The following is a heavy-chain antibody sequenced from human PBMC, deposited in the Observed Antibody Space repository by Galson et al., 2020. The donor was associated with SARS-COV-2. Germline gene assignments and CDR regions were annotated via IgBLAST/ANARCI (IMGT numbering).Heavy chain of an antibody. J-gene: IGHJ4*02. CDR1: GGSISSSSYY. Sequence: SETLSLTCTVSGGSISSSSYYWGWIRQPPGKGLEWIGSIYYSGSTYYNPSLKSRDTISVDTSKNQFSLKLSSVTAADTAVYYCARHGRSLYSFDYWGQGTLVTVSS. V-gene: IGHV4-39*01. CDR3: ARHGRSLYSFDY. CDR2: IYYSGST.